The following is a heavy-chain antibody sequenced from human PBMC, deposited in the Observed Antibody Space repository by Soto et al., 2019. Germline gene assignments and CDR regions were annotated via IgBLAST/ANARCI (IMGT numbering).Heavy chain of an antibody. D-gene: IGHD6-13*01. Sequence: QVQLVQSGAEVKKPGASVKVSCKASGYTFTSYYMHWVRQAPGQGLEWMGIINPSGGSTSYAHTVVGRVTMPRDTSTSTVYMELSSLRSEDTAVYYCASDFSIAAAGFPQNWGQGTLVTVSS. CDR3: ASDFSIAAAGFPQN. V-gene: IGHV1-46*03. J-gene: IGHJ4*02. CDR1: GYTFTSYY. CDR2: INPSGGST.